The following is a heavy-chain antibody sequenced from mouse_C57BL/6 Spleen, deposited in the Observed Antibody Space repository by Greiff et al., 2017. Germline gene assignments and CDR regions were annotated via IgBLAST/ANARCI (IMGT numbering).Heavy chain of an antibody. CDR2: IYPGDGDT. J-gene: IGHJ1*03. CDR3: ARYWDPYWYFDV. CDR1: GYAFSSSW. D-gene: IGHD4-1*01. V-gene: IGHV1-82*01. Sequence: LVESGPELVKPGASVKISCKASGYAFSSSWMNWVKQRPGKGLEWIGRIYPGDGDTNYNGKFKGKATLTADKSSSTAYMQLSSLTSEDSAVYFCARYWDPYWYFDVWGTGTTVTVSS.